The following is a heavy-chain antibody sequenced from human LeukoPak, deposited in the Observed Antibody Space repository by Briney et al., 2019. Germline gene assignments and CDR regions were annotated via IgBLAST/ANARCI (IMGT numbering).Heavy chain of an antibody. J-gene: IGHJ4*02. CDR2: INPNSGGT. Sequence: ASVKVSCKASGYTFTGYYMHWVRQAPGQGLEWMGRINPNSGGTNYAQKFQGRVTMTRDTSISTVYMELSSLRSEDTAVYYCAREPDGTGYSYGLTGPENSYFDYWGQGTLVTVSS. D-gene: IGHD5-18*01. CDR3: AREPDGTGYSYGLTGPENSYFDY. V-gene: IGHV1-2*06. CDR1: GYTFTGYY.